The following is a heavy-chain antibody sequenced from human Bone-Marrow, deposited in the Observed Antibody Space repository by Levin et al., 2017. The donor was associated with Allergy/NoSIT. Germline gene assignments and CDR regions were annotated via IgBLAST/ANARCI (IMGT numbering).Heavy chain of an antibody. CDR1: GFTFSSYE. V-gene: IGHV3-48*03. CDR2: ISSSGSTI. D-gene: IGHD3-22*01. J-gene: IGHJ6*02. Sequence: GGSLRLSCAASGFTFSSYEMNWVRQAPGKGLEWVSYISSSGSTIYYADSVKGRFTISRDNAKNSLYLQMNSLRAEDTAVYYCARDSRRITMIVVVITTAPAYYYYGMDVWGQGTTVTVSS. CDR3: ARDSRRITMIVVVITTAPAYYYYGMDV.